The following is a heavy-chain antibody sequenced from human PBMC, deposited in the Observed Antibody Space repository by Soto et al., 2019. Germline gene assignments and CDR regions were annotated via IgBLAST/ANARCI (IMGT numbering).Heavy chain of an antibody. CDR3: ARPLRDRHYYYGMAV. CDR2: TIPMFGTP. J-gene: IGHJ6*02. Sequence: QVQLVQSGAEMQQPGASVRVSCKASGGTFSKYAFSWVRQAPGQGLEWLGGTIPMFGTPNYAQKFQGRVANSADESTATVYMELSSLRSEDTAVYFCARPLRDRHYYYGMAVWGQGTTVTVSS. V-gene: IGHV1-69*01. D-gene: IGHD3-22*01. CDR1: GGTFSKYA.